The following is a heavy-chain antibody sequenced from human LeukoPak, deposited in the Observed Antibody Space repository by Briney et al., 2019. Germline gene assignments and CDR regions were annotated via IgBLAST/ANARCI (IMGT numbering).Heavy chain of an antibody. J-gene: IGHJ3*02. Sequence: GGSLRPSCAASGFTFSSSWMHWVRQAPGKGLVWISRVSGDGGTTAYADSVKGRFTISRDNAKNSLYLQMNSLRVEDTAVYYCARDCGSDCSQAFDIWGQGTMVTVSS. CDR2: VSGDGGTT. CDR3: ARDCGSDCSQAFDI. CDR1: GFTFSSSW. V-gene: IGHV3-74*03. D-gene: IGHD2-21*02.